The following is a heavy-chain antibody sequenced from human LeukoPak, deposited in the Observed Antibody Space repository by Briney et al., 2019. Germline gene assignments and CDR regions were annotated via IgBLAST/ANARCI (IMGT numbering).Heavy chain of an antibody. CDR1: GGSISGYY. CDR2: IYYSGST. CDR3: ASQYCSSTSCPRAFDY. J-gene: IGHJ4*02. V-gene: IGHV4-59*01. D-gene: IGHD2-2*01. Sequence: SETLSLTCTVSGGSISGYYWSWIRQPPGKGLEWIGYIYYSGSTTYNPSLKSRVTISLDTSKNQFSLKLTSVTAADTAVYYCASQYCSSTSCPRAFDYWGQGTLVTVSS.